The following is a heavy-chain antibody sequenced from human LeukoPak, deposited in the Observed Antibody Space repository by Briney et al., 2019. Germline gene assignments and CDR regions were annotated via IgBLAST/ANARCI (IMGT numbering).Heavy chain of an antibody. CDR2: INPSGGST. CDR1: GYTFNSYY. J-gene: IGHJ4*02. Sequence: ASVKVPCKASGYTFNSYYMHWVRQAPGQGLEWMGIINPSGGSTSHAQKFQGRVTMTRDTSTSTVYMELSSLRSEDTAVYYCARAGDTAMFIEYWGQGTLVTISS. CDR3: ARAGDTAMFIEY. D-gene: IGHD5-18*01. V-gene: IGHV1-46*02.